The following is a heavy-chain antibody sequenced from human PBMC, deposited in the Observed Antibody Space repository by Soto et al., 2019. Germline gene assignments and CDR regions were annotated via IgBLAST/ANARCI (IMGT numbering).Heavy chain of an antibody. Sequence: EVQLVESGGGLVQPGGSLRLSCAASGFTFSSYWMRWVRQAPGKGLEWVANIKQDGSEKYYVDSVKGRFTISRDNAKNSLFLQMNSLRAEDTAVYYCARAPGRGYSYGYDYWGQGTLVTVSS. V-gene: IGHV3-7*03. CDR1: GFTFSSYW. CDR2: IKQDGSEK. D-gene: IGHD5-18*01. J-gene: IGHJ4*02. CDR3: ARAPGRGYSYGYDY.